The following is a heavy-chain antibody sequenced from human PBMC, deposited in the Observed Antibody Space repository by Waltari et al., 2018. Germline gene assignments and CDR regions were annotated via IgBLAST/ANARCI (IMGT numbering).Heavy chain of an antibody. CDR2: IWFDGSDK. CDR1: GFHFSNFG. J-gene: IGHJ4*02. Sequence: QVNLVESGGGVVQPGVSLRLSCATSGFHFSNFGMHWVRQAAGKGLECVALIWFDGSDKFYADSVRGRFTISRDNSARTLYLDMDSLRLDDTAMYYCAKDAFGNTYLDFWGQGTLVTVSS. CDR3: AKDAFGNTYLDF. D-gene: IGHD2-2*02. V-gene: IGHV3-30*02.